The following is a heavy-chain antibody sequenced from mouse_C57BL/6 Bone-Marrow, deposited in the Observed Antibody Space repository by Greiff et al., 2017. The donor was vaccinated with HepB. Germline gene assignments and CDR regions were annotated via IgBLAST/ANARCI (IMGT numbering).Heavy chain of an antibody. V-gene: IGHV1-4*01. D-gene: IGHD1-1*01. CDR2: IKPSSGYT. CDR1: GYTFTSYT. CDR3: APTTVVATDYAMDY. Sequence: QVQLQQSGAELARPGASVKMSCTASGYTFTSYTMHWVKQRPGQGLEWIGYIKPSSGYTKYNQKFKDKATLTADKSSSTAYMQLSSLTSEDSAVYYCAPTTVVATDYAMDYWGQGTSVTVSS. J-gene: IGHJ4*01.